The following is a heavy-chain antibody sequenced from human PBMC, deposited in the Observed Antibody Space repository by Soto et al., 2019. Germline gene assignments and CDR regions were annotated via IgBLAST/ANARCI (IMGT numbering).Heavy chain of an antibody. CDR1: GDSVSSNSDA. J-gene: IGHJ6*03. V-gene: IGHV6-1*01. CDR2: TYYRSKWYN. CDR3: ASQGGGYSSSQYYYYMDV. D-gene: IGHD6-6*01. Sequence: SQTLSLSCAISGDSVSSNSDAWNWIRQRPPRRLEWVGRTYYRSKWYNDYAVSVKSRITINPDTSKNQFSLQLNSVTPEDTAVYYCASQGGGYSSSQYYYYMDVWGKGTTVTVSS.